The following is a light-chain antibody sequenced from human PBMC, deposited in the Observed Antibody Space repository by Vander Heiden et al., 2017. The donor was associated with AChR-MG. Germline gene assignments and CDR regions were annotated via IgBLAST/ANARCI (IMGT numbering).Light chain of an antibody. CDR2: GAS. J-gene: IGKJ4*01. Sequence: EIVLTQSPGTLSLSPGERATLSCRASQSVSSSYLAWYQQKPGQAPRLLIYGASSRATGIPDRFSGSGSGTDFTLTISRLEPEDFAVYYWQQYGSSLSSFGGGTKVEIK. CDR1: QSVSSSY. V-gene: IGKV3-20*01. CDR3: QQYGSSLSS.